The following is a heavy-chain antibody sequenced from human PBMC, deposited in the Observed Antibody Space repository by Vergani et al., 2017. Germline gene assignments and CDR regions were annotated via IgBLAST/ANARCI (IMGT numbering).Heavy chain of an antibody. CDR2: IYSGGST. J-gene: IGHJ4*02. CDR3: ARDQGSSWSWSRLYPSAIDY. Sequence: EVQLVESGGGLVQPGGSLRLSCAASGFTVSSNYMSWVRQAPGKGLEWVSVIYSGGSTYYADSVKGRFTISRDNAKNSLYLQMNSLRAEDTAVYYCARDQGSSWSWSRLYPSAIDYWGQGTLVTVSS. V-gene: IGHV3-66*01. CDR1: GFTVSSNY. D-gene: IGHD6-13*01.